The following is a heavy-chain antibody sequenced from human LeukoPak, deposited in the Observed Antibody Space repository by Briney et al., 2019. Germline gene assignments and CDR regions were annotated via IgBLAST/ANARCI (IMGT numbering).Heavy chain of an antibody. V-gene: IGHV4-61*01. CDR1: GGSVSSGSYY. CDR2: IYYSGST. CDR3: ARGPRGYAL. Sequence: PSETLSLTCTVSGGSVSSGSYYWSWIRQPPGKGLEWIGYIYYSGSTNYNPSLKSRVTISVDTSKNQFSLKLSSVTAADTAVYYCARGPRGYALWGQGTLVTVSS. D-gene: IGHD5-12*01. J-gene: IGHJ4*02.